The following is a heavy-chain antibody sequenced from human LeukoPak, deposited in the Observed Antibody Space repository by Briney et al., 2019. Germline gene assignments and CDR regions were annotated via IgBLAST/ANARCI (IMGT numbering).Heavy chain of an antibody. D-gene: IGHD6-13*01. J-gene: IGHJ6*02. CDR2: INHSGST. CDR1: GGSFSGYY. V-gene: IGHV4-34*01. Sequence: SETLSLTCAVYGGSFSGYYWSWIRQPPGKGLEWIGEINHSGSTNYNPYLKSRVTISVDTSKNQFSLKLSSVTAADTAVYYCARGPRIAAAGLYYYYYGMDVWGQGTTVTVSS. CDR3: ARGPRIAAAGLYYYYYGMDV.